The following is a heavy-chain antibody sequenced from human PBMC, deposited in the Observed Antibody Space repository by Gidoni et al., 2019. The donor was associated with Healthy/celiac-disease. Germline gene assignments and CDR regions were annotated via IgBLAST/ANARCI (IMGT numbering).Heavy chain of an antibody. J-gene: IGHJ4*02. V-gene: IGHV1-69*01. CDR3: ARDRIRGYYDSSGYQTRDFDY. D-gene: IGHD3-22*01. Sequence: EVKKPGSSVKVSCKASGGTFSSYAISWVRQAPGQGLEWMGGIIPIFGTANYAQKFQGRVTITADESTSTAYMELSSLRSEDTAVYYCARDRIRGYYDSSGYQTRDFDYWGQGTLVTVSS. CDR2: IIPIFGTA. CDR1: GGTFSSYA.